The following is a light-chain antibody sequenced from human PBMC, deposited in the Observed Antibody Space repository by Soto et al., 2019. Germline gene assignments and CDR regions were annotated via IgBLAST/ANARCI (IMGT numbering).Light chain of an antibody. V-gene: IGLV2-14*01. CDR1: SSDIGGYNY. CDR2: DVS. CDR3: SSYTSSSTVI. Sequence: QSALTQPASVSESPGQSITISCTGTSSDIGGYNYVSWYQQHPGKAPKLMIYDVSNRPSRISNRFSGSSSGNTASLTISGRQAEDEADYYCSSYTSSSTVIFGGGTKLTVL. J-gene: IGLJ2*01.